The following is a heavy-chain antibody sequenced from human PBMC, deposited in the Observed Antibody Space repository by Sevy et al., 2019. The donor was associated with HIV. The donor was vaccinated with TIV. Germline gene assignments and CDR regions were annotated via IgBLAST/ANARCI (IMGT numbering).Heavy chain of an antibody. D-gene: IGHD2-21*01. Sequence: GGSLRLSCEASGFTLSSYTMNWVRQSPEKGLEWVATFDRTDITHYADSVKGRFIISRDTAKNSLFLQMNSLRDDDTAMYFCVRDERAIASYFDYWGRGTLVTVSS. CDR1: GFTLSSYT. V-gene: IGHV3-48*02. CDR3: VRDERAIASYFDY. J-gene: IGHJ4*02. CDR2: FDRTDIT.